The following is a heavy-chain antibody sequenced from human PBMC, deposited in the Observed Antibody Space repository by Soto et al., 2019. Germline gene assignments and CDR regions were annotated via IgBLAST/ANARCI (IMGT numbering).Heavy chain of an antibody. D-gene: IGHD6-13*01. CDR3: ARANLAAAGTDYYYYGMDV. CDR2: FDPEDGET. V-gene: IGHV1-24*01. CDR1: GYTLTELS. Sequence: GASVKVSCKVSGYTLTELSMHWVRQAPGKGLEWMGGFDPEDGETIYAQKFQGWVTMTRDTSISTAYMELSRLRSDDTAVYYCARANLAAAGTDYYYYGMDVWGQGTTVTVSS. J-gene: IGHJ6*02.